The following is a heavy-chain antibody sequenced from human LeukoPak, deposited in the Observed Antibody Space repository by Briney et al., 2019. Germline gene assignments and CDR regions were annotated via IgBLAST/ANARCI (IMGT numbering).Heavy chain of an antibody. J-gene: IGHJ4*02. CDR3: ARCRLDYVWGSYRPYYFDY. Sequence: SETLSLTCTVSGASISSSSYYWGYFRQPPGKGLEWIGSVYYNGNTYYNPSLKSRATISVDTPKNQFSLKLSSVTAADTAVYYCARCRLDYVWGSYRPYYFDYWGQGTLVTVSS. V-gene: IGHV4-39*07. CDR1: GASISSSSYY. D-gene: IGHD3-16*02. CDR2: VYYNGNT.